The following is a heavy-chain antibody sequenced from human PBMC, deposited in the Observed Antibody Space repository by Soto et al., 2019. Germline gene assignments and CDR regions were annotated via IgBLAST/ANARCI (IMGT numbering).Heavy chain of an antibody. D-gene: IGHD3-16*02. CDR3: ATKTCPSPVCYLFDI. V-gene: IGHV4-4*02. CDR1: GGSIISNHW. Sequence: SETLSLTGDVSGGSIISNHWWRGVRQAPGKGREWIGEIFHGGRANHKPSLKRRVTLSVDKLKNQIYMNITCVTAAETAVYVCATKTCPSPVCYLFDIWGRGTLVTVSS. J-gene: IGHJ4*02. CDR2: IFHGGRA.